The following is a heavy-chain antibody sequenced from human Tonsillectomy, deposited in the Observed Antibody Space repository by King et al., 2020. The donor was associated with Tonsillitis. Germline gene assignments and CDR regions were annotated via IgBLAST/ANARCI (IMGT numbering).Heavy chain of an antibody. CDR3: ATYRFTSTGMDV. V-gene: IGHV5-51*01. CDR1: EYKFTNYW. Sequence: VQLVESGAEVKKPGESLKISCKVSEYKFTNYWIAWVRQMPGKGLEWMGIIYPGDSDTRYNPSFQGHITISADKSISTAYLQWRSLPASATAMYDCATYRFTSTGMDVWGQGTTVIVSS. D-gene: IGHD3-16*02. CDR2: IYPGDSDT. J-gene: IGHJ6*02.